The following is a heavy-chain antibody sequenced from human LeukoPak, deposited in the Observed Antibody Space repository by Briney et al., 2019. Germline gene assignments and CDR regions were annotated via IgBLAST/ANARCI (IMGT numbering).Heavy chain of an antibody. Sequence: GGSLRLSCAASGFTFSSYAMSWVRQASGKGLEWVSAISGSGGRTYYADSVKGRFTISRDNSKNSLYVQMNSLRAEDTAVYYCAKDPTGTTGYYYMDVWGKGTTVTVSS. J-gene: IGHJ6*03. CDR1: GFTFSSYA. V-gene: IGHV3-23*01. CDR3: AKDPTGTTGYYYMDV. D-gene: IGHD1-1*01. CDR2: ISGSGGRT.